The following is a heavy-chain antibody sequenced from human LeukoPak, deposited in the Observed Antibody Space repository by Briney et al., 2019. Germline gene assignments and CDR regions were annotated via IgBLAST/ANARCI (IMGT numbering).Heavy chain of an antibody. CDR3: ARVDYDSSGYFDF. V-gene: IGHV4-59*01. Sequence: SETLSLTWTVSGGSISTYYGSWIRQPPGKGLEWIGFIYYSGSTNYNPSLKSRVTISVDTSKNHFSLKLYSVIAADTAVYYCARVDYDSSGYFDFWGQGTLVTVSS. J-gene: IGHJ4*02. CDR1: GGSISTYY. D-gene: IGHD3-22*01. CDR2: IYYSGST.